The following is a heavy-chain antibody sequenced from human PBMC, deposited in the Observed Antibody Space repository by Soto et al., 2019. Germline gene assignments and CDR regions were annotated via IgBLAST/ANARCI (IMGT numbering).Heavy chain of an antibody. J-gene: IGHJ4*02. CDR3: ARADTERAFDY. V-gene: IGHV1-3*01. CDR1: GYTFTSYA. D-gene: IGHD5-18*01. Sequence: ASVKVSCKASGYTFTSYAMHWVRQAPGQRLEWMGWINAGNGNTKYSQKFQGRVTITRDTSASTAYMELSSLRSEDTAAYYCARADTERAFDYWGQGTLVTVSS. CDR2: INAGNGNT.